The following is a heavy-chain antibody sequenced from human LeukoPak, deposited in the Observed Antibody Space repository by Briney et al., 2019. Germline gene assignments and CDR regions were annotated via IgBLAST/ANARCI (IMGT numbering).Heavy chain of an antibody. D-gene: IGHD3-3*01. CDR1: GYTFTGYY. Sequence: GASAKVSCKASGYTFTGYYMHWVRQAPGQGLEWMGRLNPNSGVTNFAQRFQGRVTMTRDTSISTAYMELSSLRSDDTAVYYCARGDYDFWSGPFSYWGQGTLVTVSS. V-gene: IGHV1-2*06. CDR2: LNPNSGVT. CDR3: ARGDYDFWSGPFSY. J-gene: IGHJ4*02.